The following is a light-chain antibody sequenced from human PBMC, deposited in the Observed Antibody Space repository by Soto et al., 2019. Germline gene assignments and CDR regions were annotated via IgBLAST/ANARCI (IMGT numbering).Light chain of an antibody. CDR2: GAS. CDR3: QQYNNWPRT. V-gene: IGKV3D-15*01. Sequence: EIVMTQSPATLSVSPGERATLSSRASQSVNTNVAWYQQEPGQAPRLLIYGASTRATGIPARFSGSVSGTEFALTISSLQSEDFAVYYCQQYNNWPRTFGQGTKVEIK. J-gene: IGKJ1*01. CDR1: QSVNTN.